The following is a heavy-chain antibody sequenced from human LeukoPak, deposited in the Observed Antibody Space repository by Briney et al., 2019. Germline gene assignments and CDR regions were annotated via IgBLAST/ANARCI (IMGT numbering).Heavy chain of an antibody. Sequence: PGRSLRLSCAASGFTFSSYAMTWVRQAPGKGLEWVSGISGSGGSTYYADSVKGRFTISRDNSKNTLYLQINSLRAEDTAVYYCAKGQSSSGLRNYFDYWGQGTLVTVSS. V-gene: IGHV3-23*01. D-gene: IGHD3-22*01. CDR3: AKGQSSSGLRNYFDY. CDR1: GFTFSSYA. J-gene: IGHJ4*02. CDR2: ISGSGGST.